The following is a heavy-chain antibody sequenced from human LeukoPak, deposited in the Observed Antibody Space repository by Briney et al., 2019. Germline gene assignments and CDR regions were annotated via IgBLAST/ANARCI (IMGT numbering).Heavy chain of an antibody. CDR3: VKDFVVVPGLVNYFDY. D-gene: IGHD2-2*01. J-gene: IGHJ4*02. CDR2: IGGSIGST. Sequence: HPGGSLRLSCVASGFIFSNYGMNWVRQGPGKGLEWVSAIGGSIGSTFYTDSVKGRFTISRDNSKNTLSLQMNSLRVEDTAVYYCVKDFVVVPGLVNYFDYWGQGTLVTVSS. V-gene: IGHV3-23*01. CDR1: GFIFSNYG.